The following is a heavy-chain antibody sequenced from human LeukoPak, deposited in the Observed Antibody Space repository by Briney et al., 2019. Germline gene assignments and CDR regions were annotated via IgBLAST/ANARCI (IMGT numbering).Heavy chain of an antibody. CDR1: GYTFTSYG. CDR3: ATRPRFLEWLYLFDY. V-gene: IGHV1-18*01. J-gene: IGHJ4*02. Sequence: ASVKVSCKASGYTFTSYGISWVRQAPGQGLEWMGWISAYNGNTNYAQKLQGRVTMTTDTSTSTAYMELRSLRSDDTAVYYCATRPRFLEWLYLFDYWGQGTLVTVSS. D-gene: IGHD3-3*01. CDR2: ISAYNGNT.